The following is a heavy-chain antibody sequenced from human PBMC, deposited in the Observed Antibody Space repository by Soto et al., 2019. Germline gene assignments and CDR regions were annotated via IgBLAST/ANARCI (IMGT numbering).Heavy chain of an antibody. J-gene: IGHJ3*01. D-gene: IGHD3-22*01. V-gene: IGHV1-24*01. CDR2: FDPEDGET. CDR1: GYTLTELS. CDR3: ATVGRPRITMIVVGALGN. Sequence: ASVKVSCKVSGYTLTELSMHWVRQAPGKGLEWMGGFDPEDGETIYAQKFQGRVTMTEDTSTDTAYMGLSSLRSEDTAVYYCATVGRPRITMIVVGALGNWGQGTMVTVSS.